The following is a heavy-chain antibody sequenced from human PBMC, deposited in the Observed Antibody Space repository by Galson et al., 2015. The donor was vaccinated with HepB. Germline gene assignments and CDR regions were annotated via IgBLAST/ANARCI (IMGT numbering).Heavy chain of an antibody. Sequence: SLRLSCAASGFTFSNAWMSWVRQAPGKGLEWVGRIKSKTDGGTTDYAAPVKGRFTISRDDSKNTLYLQMNSLKTEDTAVYYCTTDNTRWEPLPEYFQHWGQGTLVTVSS. V-gene: IGHV3-15*01. J-gene: IGHJ1*01. CDR3: TTDNTRWEPLPEYFQH. CDR1: GFTFSNAW. D-gene: IGHD1-26*01. CDR2: IKSKTDGGTT.